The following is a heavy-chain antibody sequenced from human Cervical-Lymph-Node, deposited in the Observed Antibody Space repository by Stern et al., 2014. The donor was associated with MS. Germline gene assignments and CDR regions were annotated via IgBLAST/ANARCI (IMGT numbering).Heavy chain of an antibody. CDR1: GYSFNNYG. CDR3: ARGGFLWRGEFGPLDY. CDR2: ISPYNGNT. D-gene: IGHD3-10*01. V-gene: IGHV1-18*04. Sequence: VQLVQSGAEVKKPGASVKVSCKTSGYSFNNYGITWVRQAPGQGLEWMGWISPYNGNTIYTQKVQGRLTITTDTSTTTAYMELTSLRYDDAAVYYCARGGFLWRGEFGPLDYWGQGTLLTVSS. J-gene: IGHJ4*02.